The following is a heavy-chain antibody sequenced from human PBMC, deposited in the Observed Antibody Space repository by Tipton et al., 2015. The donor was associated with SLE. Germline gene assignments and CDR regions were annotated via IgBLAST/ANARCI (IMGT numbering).Heavy chain of an antibody. CDR3: ARAEVANDGFDI. CDR2: IYYSGRT. CDR1: GGSISSYY. J-gene: IGHJ3*02. D-gene: IGHD2-15*01. Sequence: TLSLTCTVSGGSISSYYWSWIRQHPGKGLEWIGYIYYSGRTYSNPSLKGRSNISVDTSKNQFSLKLNSVTAADTAVYYCARAEVANDGFDIWGQGTPVTVSS. V-gene: IGHV4-59*12.